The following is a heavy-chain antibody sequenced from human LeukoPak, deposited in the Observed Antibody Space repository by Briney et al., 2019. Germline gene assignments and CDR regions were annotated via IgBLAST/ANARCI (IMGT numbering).Heavy chain of an antibody. D-gene: IGHD3-3*01. V-gene: IGHV4-34*01. CDR1: GESFSGYY. CDR3: ARAHPTYYDFWSGYYTDKGAFDI. J-gene: IGHJ3*02. CDR2: INHSGST. Sequence: SETLSLTCAVYGESFSGYYWSWIRQPPGKGLEWIGEINHSGSTNYNPSLKSRVTISVDTSKNQFSLKLSSVTAADTAVYYCARAHPTYYDFWSGYYTDKGAFDIWGQGTMVTVSS.